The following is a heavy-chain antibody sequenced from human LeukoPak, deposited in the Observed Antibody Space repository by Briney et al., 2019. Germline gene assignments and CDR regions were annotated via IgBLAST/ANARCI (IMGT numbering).Heavy chain of an antibody. Sequence: ASVKVSCKASGYTFTGYYMHWVRQAPGQGLEWMGWINPNSGGTNYAQKFQGRVTMTRDTSISTAYMELSRLRSDDTAVYYCARPPGIAVAGTTWASLVMCYWGQGTLVTVSS. CDR3: ARPPGIAVAGTTWASLVMCY. CDR1: GYTFTGYY. D-gene: IGHD6-19*01. CDR2: INPNSGGT. V-gene: IGHV1-2*02. J-gene: IGHJ4*02.